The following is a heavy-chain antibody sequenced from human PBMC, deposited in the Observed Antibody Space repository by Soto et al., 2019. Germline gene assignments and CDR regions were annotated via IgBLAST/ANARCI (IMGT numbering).Heavy chain of an antibody. J-gene: IGHJ4*02. CDR1: GFKFSSYG. CDR3: ATDYNGNIDH. V-gene: IGHV3-33*01. CDR2: VWYDGSKE. Sequence: GGSLRLSCAASGFKFSSYGMHWVRQAPGKGLEWVAGVWYDGSKEYYADFAKGRFTISRDNTKNTLSLQLNSLRAEDTAVYYCATDYNGNIDHWGQGTLVTVSS. D-gene: IGHD1-20*01.